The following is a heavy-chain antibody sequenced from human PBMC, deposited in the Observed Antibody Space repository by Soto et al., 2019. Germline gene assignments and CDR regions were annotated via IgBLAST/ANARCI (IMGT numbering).Heavy chain of an antibody. CDR1: GYSISSGSY. V-gene: IGHV4-38-2*02. CDR3: AREIRSPSLDWFDP. D-gene: IGHD3-16*01. CDR2: VYYSGST. J-gene: IGHJ5*02. Sequence: SETLSLTCTVSGYSISSGSYWAWIRQPPGKGLEWIGYVYYSGSTLYNPSLESRVTMSIDMSKKQVSLKLTSVIAADTAVYYCAREIRSPSLDWFDPWGQGTLVTVSS.